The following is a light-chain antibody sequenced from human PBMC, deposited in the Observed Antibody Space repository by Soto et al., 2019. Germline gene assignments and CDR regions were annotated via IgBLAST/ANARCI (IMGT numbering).Light chain of an antibody. CDR1: RSDVGAYNY. Sequence: LTQPASVSGSPGQSIAISCTGTRSDVGAYNYVSWYQQHPGKAPKLMISEVTNRPSGVSDRFSGSKSGNTASLTISGLQAEDEADYYCSSFTSRFTFVFGTGTTVTVL. V-gene: IGLV2-14*01. J-gene: IGLJ1*01. CDR2: EVT. CDR3: SSFTSRFTFV.